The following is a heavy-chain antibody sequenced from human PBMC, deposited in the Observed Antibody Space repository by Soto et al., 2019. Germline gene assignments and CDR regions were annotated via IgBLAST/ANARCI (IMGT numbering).Heavy chain of an antibody. V-gene: IGHV4-34*01. J-gene: IGHJ4*02. Sequence: PSETLSLTCAVYGGSFSGYYWSWIRQPPGKGLEWIGEINHSGSTNYNPSLKSRVTISVDTSKNQFSLKLSSVTAADTAVYYCARGLGSSGPQVSWGQGTLVTVSS. D-gene: IGHD6-13*01. CDR2: INHSGST. CDR3: ARGLGSSGPQVS. CDR1: GGSFSGYY.